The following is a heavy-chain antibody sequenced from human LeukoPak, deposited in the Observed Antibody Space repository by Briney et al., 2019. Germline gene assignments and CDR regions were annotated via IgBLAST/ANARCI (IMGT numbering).Heavy chain of an antibody. CDR3: AREISGSGYPDY. V-gene: IGHV3-7*01. CDR1: GFTFSSCW. Sequence: GGSLRLSCAASGFTFSSCWMSWVRQAPGKGLEWVANIKQDGSEKYYVDSVKGRFTISRDNAKNSLYLQMNSLRAEDTAVYYCAREISGSGYPDYWGQGTLVTVSS. J-gene: IGHJ4*02. CDR2: IKQDGSEK. D-gene: IGHD3-22*01.